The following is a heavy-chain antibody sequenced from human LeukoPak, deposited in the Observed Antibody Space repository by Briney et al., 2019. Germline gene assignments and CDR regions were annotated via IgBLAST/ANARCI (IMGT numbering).Heavy chain of an antibody. V-gene: IGHV3-66*02. CDR2: IYSGGST. CDR3: ARLRGAFDI. Sequence: GGSLRLSCAASGFSSSTYWMTWVRQAPGKGLEWVSVIYSGGSTYYADSVQGRFTISRDNSKYTLYLQMNSLRAEDTAVYYCARLRGAFDIWGQGTMVTVSS. J-gene: IGHJ3*02. CDR1: GFSSSTYW.